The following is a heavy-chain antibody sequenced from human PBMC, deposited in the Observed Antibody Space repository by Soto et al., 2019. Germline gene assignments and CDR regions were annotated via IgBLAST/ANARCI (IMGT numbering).Heavy chain of an antibody. V-gene: IGHV4-4*08. CDR1: GMSLSSYY. CDR3: AGSPDGDYLTFDY. D-gene: IGHD4-17*01. Sequence: SETLSLTCTVPGMSLSSYYWVWGRQPPRKGREWISYYYNSGSTNYNPARKSRVTLSVNTSKDQFALKMSSVTAADTAVYYCAGSPDGDYLTFDYWGQGTPVTVSS. J-gene: IGHJ4*02. CDR2: YYNSGST.